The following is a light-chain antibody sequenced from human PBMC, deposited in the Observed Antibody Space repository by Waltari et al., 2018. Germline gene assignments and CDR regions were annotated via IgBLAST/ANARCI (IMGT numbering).Light chain of an antibody. J-gene: IGLJ2*01. Sequence: QSVLTQPPSVSGAPGQRVSISCTGSGSHLGAGSDVPWYQQHPGKAPKLLIYGTSTRPPGVPDRFFGSQSGTSASLAITALQAEDEAEYYCQSYDTSLSVVFGGGTKLTVL. CDR2: GTS. CDR1: GSHLGAGSD. CDR3: QSYDTSLSVV. V-gene: IGLV1-40*01.